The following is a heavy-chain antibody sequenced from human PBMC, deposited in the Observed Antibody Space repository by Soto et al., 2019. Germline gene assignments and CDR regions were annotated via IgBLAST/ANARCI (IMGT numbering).Heavy chain of an antibody. V-gene: IGHV3-30-3*01. CDR2: IYYDGSKK. Sequence: QVQLVESGGGVVQPGGSLRLSCAASGFSFRSYAMYWVRQRPGKGLEWVAVIYYDGSKKYYIDSVKGRFTISRDNPRDTLFLQMNSLITEDTAMFFCARGSFGKGVTNDYWGQGTQVTVSS. J-gene: IGHJ4*02. D-gene: IGHD2-8*01. CDR1: GFSFRSYA. CDR3: ARGSFGKGVTNDY.